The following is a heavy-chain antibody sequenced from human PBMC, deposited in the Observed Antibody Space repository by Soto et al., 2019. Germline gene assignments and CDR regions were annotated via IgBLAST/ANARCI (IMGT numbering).Heavy chain of an antibody. CDR2: ISYDGSNK. D-gene: IGHD6-19*01. CDR3: ARVGIAVAGNSHFDY. V-gene: IGHV3-30-3*01. CDR1: GFTFSSHA. Sequence: GGSLRLSCAASGFTFSSHAMHWVRQAPGKGLEWVAVISYDGSNKYYADSVKGRFTISRDNSKNTLYLQMNSLRAEDTAVYYCARVGIAVAGNSHFDYWGQGTLVTVSS. J-gene: IGHJ4*02.